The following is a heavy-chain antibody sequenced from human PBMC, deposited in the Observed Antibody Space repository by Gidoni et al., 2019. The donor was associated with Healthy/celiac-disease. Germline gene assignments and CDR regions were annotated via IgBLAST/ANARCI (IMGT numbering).Heavy chain of an antibody. D-gene: IGHD2-2*02. J-gene: IGHJ4*02. CDR2: ISYDGSNK. V-gene: IGHV3-30*18. CDR1: GFTFSSYG. CDR3: AKGEGWYTPFDY. Sequence: GFTFSSYGMHWVRQAPGKGLEWVAVISYDGSNKYYADSVTGRFTISRDNSKNTLYLQMNSLRAEDTAVYYCAKGEGWYTPFDYWGQGTLVTVSS.